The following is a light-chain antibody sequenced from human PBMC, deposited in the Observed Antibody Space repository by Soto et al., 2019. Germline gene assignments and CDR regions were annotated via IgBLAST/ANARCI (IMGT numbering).Light chain of an antibody. V-gene: IGKV3-11*01. J-gene: IGKJ1*01. CDR3: QQNYSTPLT. CDR1: QSISSY. CDR2: DAS. Sequence: EIAYTQPPATLALSPGERATLSCRASQSISSYLAWYQQKPGQAPRLLIYDASSRASGVPARFSGSGSGTDFTLTISSLQPEDFAVYYCQQNYSTPLTFGQGTKVDIK.